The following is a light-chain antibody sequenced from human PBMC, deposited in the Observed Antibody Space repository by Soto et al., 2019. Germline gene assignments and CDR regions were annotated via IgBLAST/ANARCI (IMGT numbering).Light chain of an antibody. J-gene: IGKJ4*01. V-gene: IGKV3-15*01. Sequence: EIVMTQSPATLSGSPGESATLSCRASQSISGNLAWYQQKPGLSPRLLIYHTSTSATGVPARFSGSGSGTEFSLSISSLQSEDSAVYYCQRYDTWPLTFGAAIKV. CDR2: HTS. CDR3: QRYDTWPLT. CDR1: QSISGN.